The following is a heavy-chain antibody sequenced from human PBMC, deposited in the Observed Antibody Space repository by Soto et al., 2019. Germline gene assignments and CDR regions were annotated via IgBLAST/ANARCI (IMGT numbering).Heavy chain of an antibody. J-gene: IGHJ6*02. Sequence: WTRIRQHPGKGLEWIGNTYYTGTTYYNPSLKSRVSISVDTSKNQFSLKLTSVTAADTAIYYCARDRVRRDNKPYGMDVWGQGTTVTVSS. D-gene: IGHD2-21*01. CDR2: TYYTGTT. V-gene: IGHV4-31*02. CDR3: ARDRVRRDNKPYGMDV.